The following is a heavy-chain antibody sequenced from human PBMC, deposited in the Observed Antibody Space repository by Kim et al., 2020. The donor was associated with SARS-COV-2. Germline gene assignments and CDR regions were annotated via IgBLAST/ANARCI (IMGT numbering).Heavy chain of an antibody. CDR2: IYYSGST. CDR1: GGSISSYY. V-gene: IGHV4-59*01. Sequence: SETLSLTCTVSGGSISSYYWSWIRQPPGKGLEWIGYIYYSGSTNYNPSLKSRVTISVDTSKNQFSLKLSSVTAADTAVYYCARDRSRDYYGSGSYYNGPIHLFDYWGQGTLVTVSS. D-gene: IGHD3-10*01. CDR3: ARDRSRDYYGSGSYYNGPIHLFDY. J-gene: IGHJ4*02.